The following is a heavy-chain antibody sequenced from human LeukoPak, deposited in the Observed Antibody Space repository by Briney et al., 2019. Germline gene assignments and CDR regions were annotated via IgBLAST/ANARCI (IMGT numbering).Heavy chain of an antibody. D-gene: IGHD6-6*01. CDR3: AKDEQLAFDY. CDR2: ISYDGSNK. J-gene: IGHJ4*02. CDR1: GFTFSSYG. Sequence: PRGSLRLSCAASGFTFSSYGMHWVRQAPGKGLEWVAVISYDGSNKYYADSVKGRFTISRDNSENTLYLQMNSLRAEDTAVYYCAKDEQLAFDYWGQGTLVTVSS. V-gene: IGHV3-30*18.